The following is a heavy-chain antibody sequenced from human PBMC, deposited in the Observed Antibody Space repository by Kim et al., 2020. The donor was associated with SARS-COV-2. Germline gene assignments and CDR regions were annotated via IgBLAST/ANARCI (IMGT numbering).Heavy chain of an antibody. CDR3: ASQGNGDCGFDP. D-gene: IGHD2-21*02. J-gene: IGHJ5*02. Sequence: YYNPSQSSRVTIAVDTSKNQSSLKLSSVAAADAAVYYCASQGNGDCGFDPWGQGTLVTVSS. V-gene: IGHV4-39*01.